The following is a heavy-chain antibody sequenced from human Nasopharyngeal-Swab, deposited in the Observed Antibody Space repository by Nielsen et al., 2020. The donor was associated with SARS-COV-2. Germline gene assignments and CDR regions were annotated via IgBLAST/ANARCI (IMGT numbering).Heavy chain of an antibody. D-gene: IGHD2-15*01. CDR3: ARDWSRAADV. Sequence: GGSLRLSCAASGFTFSSLWMSWVRQGPGKRLEWVADINPDGSVKFYVDSVKGRFTISRDNAKNSMSLQMNSLRVEDTAVYYCARDWSRAADVWGQGTMVTVSS. J-gene: IGHJ3*01. V-gene: IGHV3-7*01. CDR2: INPDGSVK. CDR1: GFTFSSLW.